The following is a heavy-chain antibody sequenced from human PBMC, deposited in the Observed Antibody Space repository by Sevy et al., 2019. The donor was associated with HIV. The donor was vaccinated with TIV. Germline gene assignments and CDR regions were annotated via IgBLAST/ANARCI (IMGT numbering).Heavy chain of an antibody. CDR1: GFTFSSYW. CDR2: IKQDGSEK. J-gene: IGHJ6*03. Sequence: GGSLRLSCAASGFTFSSYWMSRVRQAPGKGLEWVANIKQDGSEKYYVDSVKGRFTISRDNAKNSLYLQMNSLRAEDTAVYYCARGLHSYYYYYMDVWGKGTTVTVSS. CDR3: ARGLHSYYYYYMDV. V-gene: IGHV3-7*03. D-gene: IGHD4-4*01.